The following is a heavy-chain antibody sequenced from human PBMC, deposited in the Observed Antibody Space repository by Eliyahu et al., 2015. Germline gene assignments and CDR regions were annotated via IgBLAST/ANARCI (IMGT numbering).Heavy chain of an antibody. Sequence: QLQLQESGPGLVKPSETLSLTCTVSGGSIXXSPYYWGWXXQPPGKGLEWIGSIYYSGNTYYSTPXKSXVTIXLXTSKNQFSLKLSSVTAADTAVYYCARRATMVRGVSDVFDIWGQGTRVTVSS. CDR2: IYYSGNT. D-gene: IGHD3-10*01. CDR1: GGSIXXSPYY. J-gene: IGHJ3*02. V-gene: IGHV4-39*01. CDR3: ARRATMVRGVSDVFDI.